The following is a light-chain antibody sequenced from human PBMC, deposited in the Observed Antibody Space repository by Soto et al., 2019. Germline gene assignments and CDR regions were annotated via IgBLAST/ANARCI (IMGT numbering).Light chain of an antibody. CDR1: SSDVGGYNY. CDR2: EVS. Sequence: QSALTQPASVSGSPGQSITISCTGTSSDVGGYNYVSWYQHHPGKAPKVIIYEVSNRPSGVSSRFSGSKSGNTVSLTISGLQAEDEADYFCSSYTSSSTLVFGGGTKLTVL. V-gene: IGLV2-14*01. J-gene: IGLJ3*02. CDR3: SSYTSSSTLV.